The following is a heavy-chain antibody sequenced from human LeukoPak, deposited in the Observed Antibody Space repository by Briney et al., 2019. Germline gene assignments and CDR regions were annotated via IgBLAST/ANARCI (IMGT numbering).Heavy chain of an antibody. CDR2: ISGSGGGT. V-gene: IGHV3-23*01. CDR1: GFTFSSYS. J-gene: IGHJ4*02. CDR3: ARGRIRGDY. D-gene: IGHD2-15*01. Sequence: HPGGSLRLSCVASGFTFSSYSMTWVRQAPGKGLECVSVISGSGGGTYYADSVKGRFTISRDNSKNTLYLQMNSLRAEDTAVYYCARGRIRGDYWGQGTLVTVSS.